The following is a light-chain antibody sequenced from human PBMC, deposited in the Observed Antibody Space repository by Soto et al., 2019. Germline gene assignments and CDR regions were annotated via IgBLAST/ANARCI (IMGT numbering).Light chain of an antibody. Sequence: DIQMTQSPSTLSASVGDRVTITCRASQSISSWLAWYQQKPGKAPKLLIYDDSSLESGVPSRFSGSGSGKEFTITISSLQPDDFATYDFQQYNSYWTFSQGTKVEIK. V-gene: IGKV1-5*01. CDR1: QSISSW. CDR2: DDS. CDR3: QQYNSYWT. J-gene: IGKJ1*01.